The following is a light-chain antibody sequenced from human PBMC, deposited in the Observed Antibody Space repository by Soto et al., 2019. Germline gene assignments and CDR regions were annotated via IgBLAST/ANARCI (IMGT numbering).Light chain of an antibody. V-gene: IGKV1-39*01. Sequence: DIQMTQAPSSLSASVGDRVTITCRASQIISTYLNWYQQRAGLAPRLLIYAASSLQSGVPPRFSGSGSGTDFTLTISSLEPQDFAVYYCQQRSNWPPITFGQGTRVEIK. CDR2: AAS. CDR3: QQRSNWPPIT. CDR1: QIISTY. J-gene: IGKJ5*01.